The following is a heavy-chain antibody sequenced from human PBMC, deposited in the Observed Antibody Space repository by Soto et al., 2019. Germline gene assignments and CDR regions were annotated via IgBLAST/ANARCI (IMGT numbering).Heavy chain of an antibody. CDR3: AREYPDYDFWSGYSPNYYYMDV. CDR2: IYYSGST. J-gene: IGHJ6*03. V-gene: IGHV4-59*01. CDR1: GGSISSYY. D-gene: IGHD3-3*01. Sequence: SETLSLTCTVSGGSISSYYWSWIRQPPGKGLEWIGYIYYSGSTNYNPSLKSRVTISVDTSKNQFSLKLSSVTAADTAVYYCAREYPDYDFWSGYSPNYYYMDVWGKGTTVTVSS.